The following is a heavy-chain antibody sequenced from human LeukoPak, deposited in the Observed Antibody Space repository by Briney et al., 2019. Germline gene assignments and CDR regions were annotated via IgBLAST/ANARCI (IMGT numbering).Heavy chain of an antibody. CDR2: VSPSHTTR. CDR1: GYTFRQYS. Sequence: ASVKVSCKASGYTFRQYSISWVRQAPGKGFEWMGWVSPSHTTRVYAQEFQGRVTMTADTNTNTVSMELRSLRFDDTAVYFCARDYILPLETDNGDGFAIWGQGTVVTVSS. J-gene: IGHJ3*02. V-gene: IGHV1-18*01. CDR3: ARDYILPLETDNGDGFAI. D-gene: IGHD3-3*02.